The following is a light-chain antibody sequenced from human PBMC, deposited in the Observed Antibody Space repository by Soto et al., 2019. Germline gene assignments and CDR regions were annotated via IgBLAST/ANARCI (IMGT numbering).Light chain of an antibody. J-gene: IGLJ1*01. CDR2: EVS. CDR3: SSYTSSSMGV. CDR1: SSDVGGYDF. V-gene: IGLV2-14*01. Sequence: QSALTQPPSASGSPGQSVTISCTGTSSDVGGYDFVAWHQQHPGKAPRLMIYEVSNRPSGVSNRFSGSKSGNTASLTISGLQAEDEADYYCSSYTSSSMGVFGTGTKVTVL.